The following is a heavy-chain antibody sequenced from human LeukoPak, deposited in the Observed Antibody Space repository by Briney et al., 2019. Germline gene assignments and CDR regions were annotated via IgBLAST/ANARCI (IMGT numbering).Heavy chain of an antibody. J-gene: IGHJ4*02. Sequence: ASVKVSCKAFGYTFTNYGINWVRQAPGQGLEWMGWINAYNGNTNYSRKFQDRVSMTRDSSTTTASMELRSLRSDDTAVYYCMRVPELPEFWGQGTLVTVSS. V-gene: IGHV1-18*01. CDR1: GYTFTNYG. CDR3: MRVPELPEF. D-gene: IGHD2-15*01. CDR2: INAYNGNT.